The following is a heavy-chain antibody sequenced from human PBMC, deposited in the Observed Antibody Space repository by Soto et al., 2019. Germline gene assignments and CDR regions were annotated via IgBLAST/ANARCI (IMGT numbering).Heavy chain of an antibody. J-gene: IGHJ6*02. Sequence: QVQLVQSGAEVKKPGSSVKASCKASGGTFSSYAISWVRQAPGQGLEWMGGIIPIFGTANYAQKFQGRVTITADESTSTAYMELSSLRSEDTVVYYCARSITGTVSYYYGMDVWGQGTTVTVSS. CDR3: ARSITGTVSYYYGMDV. V-gene: IGHV1-69*12. D-gene: IGHD1-20*01. CDR2: IIPIFGTA. CDR1: GGTFSSYA.